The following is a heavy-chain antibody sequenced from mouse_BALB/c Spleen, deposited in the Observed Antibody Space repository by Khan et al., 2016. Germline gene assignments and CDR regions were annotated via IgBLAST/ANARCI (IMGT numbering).Heavy chain of an antibody. CDR2: IYPGDGDT. D-gene: IGHD2-14*01. V-gene: IGHV1-82*01. Sequence: QVRLQQSGPELVEPGASVKISCKASGYAFSRSWMNWVKQRPGQGLEWIGRIYPGDGDTNYNVKFKGKATLTADKSSSTAYMQLSSLTSVDSAVYFCARRGRYGFDYWGQGTTLTVSS. CDR1: GYAFSRSW. J-gene: IGHJ2*01. CDR3: ARRGRYGFDY.